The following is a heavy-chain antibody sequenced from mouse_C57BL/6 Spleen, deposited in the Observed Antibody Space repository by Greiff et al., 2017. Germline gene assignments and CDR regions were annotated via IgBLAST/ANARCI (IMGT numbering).Heavy chain of an antibody. V-gene: IGHV5-17*01. CDR3: ASDYGSSLRFAY. CDR2: ISSGSSTI. J-gene: IGHJ3*01. Sequence: EVKLVESGGGLVKPGGSLKLSCAASGFTFSDYGMHWVRQAPEKGLEWVAYISSGSSTIYYADTVKGRFTISRDNAKNTLFLQITSLRSEDTAMYYCASDYGSSLRFAYWGQGTLVTVSA. CDR1: GFTFSDYG. D-gene: IGHD1-1*01.